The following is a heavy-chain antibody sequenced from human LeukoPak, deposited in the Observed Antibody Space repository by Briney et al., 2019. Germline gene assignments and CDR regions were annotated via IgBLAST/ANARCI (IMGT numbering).Heavy chain of an antibody. CDR1: GFTFSSYW. CDR3: ARGEGYDILTGYYEYNWFDP. CDR2: IKQDGSEK. V-gene: IGHV3-7*01. J-gene: IGHJ5*02. Sequence: GGSLRLSCAASGFTFSSYWMSWVRQAPGKGLEWVANIKQDGSEKYYVDSVKGRFTISRDNAKNSLYLQMNSLRAEDTAVYYCARGEGYDILTGYYEYNWFDPWGRGTLVTVSS. D-gene: IGHD3-9*01.